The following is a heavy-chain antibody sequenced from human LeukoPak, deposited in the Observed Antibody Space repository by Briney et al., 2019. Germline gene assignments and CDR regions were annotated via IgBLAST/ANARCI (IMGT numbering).Heavy chain of an antibody. D-gene: IGHD3-3*02. J-gene: IGHJ3*02. CDR3: ASLLAVGAFDI. CDR2: IWYDGSNK. CDR1: GFTFSSYG. Sequence: GGSLRLSCAASGFTFSSYGMHWVRQAPGKGLEWVAVIWYDGSNKYYADSVKGRFTISRDNSKNTLYLQMNSLRAEDTAVYYCASLLAVGAFDIWGQGTMVTVSS. V-gene: IGHV3-33*01.